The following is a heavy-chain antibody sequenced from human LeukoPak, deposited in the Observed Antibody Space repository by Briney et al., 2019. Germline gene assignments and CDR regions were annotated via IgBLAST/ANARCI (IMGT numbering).Heavy chain of an antibody. Sequence: ASVKVSCTASGYTFTSYAMNWVRQAPGQGLEWMGWINTNTGNPTYAQGFTGRFVFSLDTSVSTAYLQISSLKAEDTAVYYCARVGLGYYGSGDHYFDYWGQGTLVTVSS. CDR1: GYTFTSYA. D-gene: IGHD3-10*01. J-gene: IGHJ4*02. V-gene: IGHV7-4-1*02. CDR2: INTNTGNP. CDR3: ARVGLGYYGSGDHYFDY.